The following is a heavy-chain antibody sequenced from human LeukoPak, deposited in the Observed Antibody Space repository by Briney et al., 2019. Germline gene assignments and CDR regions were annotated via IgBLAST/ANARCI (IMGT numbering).Heavy chain of an antibody. CDR1: GFTFSSYG. V-gene: IGHV3-30*02. D-gene: IGHD3-10*02. CDR3: ARGPALYYVYYYYYMDV. CDR2: IRYDGSNK. Sequence: QPGGSLRLSCAASGFTFSSYGMHWVRQAPGKGLEWVAFIRYDGSNKYYADSVKGRFTISRDNSKNTLYLQMNSLRAEDTAVYYCARGPALYYVYYYYYMDVWGKGTTATVSS. J-gene: IGHJ6*03.